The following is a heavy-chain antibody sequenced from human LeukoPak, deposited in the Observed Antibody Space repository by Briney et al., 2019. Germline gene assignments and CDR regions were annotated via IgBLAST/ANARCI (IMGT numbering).Heavy chain of an antibody. CDR2: IYTSGST. D-gene: IGHD1-20*01. J-gene: IGHJ4*02. CDR3: ARGITGTTPPPFDY. Sequence: SETLSLTCTVSGGSISSGSYYWSWIRQPAGKGLEWIGRIYTSGSTNYNPSLKSRVTISVDTSKNQFSLKLSSVTAADTAVYYCARGITGTTPPPFDYWGQGTLVTVSS. V-gene: IGHV4-61*02. CDR1: GGSISSGSYY.